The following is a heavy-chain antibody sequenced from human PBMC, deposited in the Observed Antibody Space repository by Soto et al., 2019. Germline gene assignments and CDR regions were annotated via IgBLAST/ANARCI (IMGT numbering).Heavy chain of an antibody. V-gene: IGHV2-5*02. CDR2: IYWDDDK. CDR1: GFSLTTSGVG. D-gene: IGHD3-3*01. CDR3: AHRVLRTVFGLVTTTAIYFDF. J-gene: IGHJ4*02. Sequence: QITLNESGPTQVKPRQTLTLTCTFSGFSLTTSGVGVGWIRQSPRKAPEWLALIYWDDDKRYSPSLKRRLTITQDTPKNQVVLTMADLDPADTATYYCAHRVLRTVFGLVTTTAIYFDFWGQGTPVAVSS.